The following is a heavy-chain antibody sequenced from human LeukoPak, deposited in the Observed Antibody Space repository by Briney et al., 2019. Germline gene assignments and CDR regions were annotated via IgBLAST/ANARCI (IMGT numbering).Heavy chain of an antibody. CDR3: ARHHKVGYTYPSYFDY. CDR2: ISSSSSYI. CDR1: GFIFSSYS. D-gene: IGHD5-24*01. J-gene: IGHJ4*02. Sequence: GGSLRLSCAASGFIFSSYSMNWVRQAPGKGLEWVSSISSSSSYIYYADSVKGRFTISRDNAKNSLYLQMNSLRADDTAVYYCARHHKVGYTYPSYFDYWGQGTLVTVSS. V-gene: IGHV3-21*01.